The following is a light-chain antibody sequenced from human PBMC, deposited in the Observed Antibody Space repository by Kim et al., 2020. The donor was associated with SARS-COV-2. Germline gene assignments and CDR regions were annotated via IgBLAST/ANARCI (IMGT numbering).Light chain of an antibody. CDR1: QSISSNY. V-gene: IGKV3-20*01. J-gene: IGKJ2*03. CDR3: HQYFRSPYS. Sequence: EILLTQSPGTLSLSPGERATLSCRANQSISSNYLAWYQHKPGQSPRLLIHDASNKATGIPDRFSGSGSGTDFTLTISRLEPEDFAVYYWHQYFRSPYSFRQGTKLDI. CDR2: DAS.